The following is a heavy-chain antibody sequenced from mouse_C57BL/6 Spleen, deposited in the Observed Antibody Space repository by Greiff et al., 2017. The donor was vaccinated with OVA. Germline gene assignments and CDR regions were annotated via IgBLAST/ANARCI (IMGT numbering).Heavy chain of an antibody. J-gene: IGHJ4*01. CDR1: GYAFSSSW. D-gene: IGHD2-4*01. V-gene: IGHV1-82*01. Sequence: QVQLQQSGPELVKPGASVKISCKASGYAFSSSWMNWVKQRPGKGLEWIGRIYPGDGDTNYNGKFKGKATLTADKSSSTAYMQLSSLTSEDSAVYFCVYYDYDCYAMDYWGQGTSVTVSS. CDR3: VYYDYDCYAMDY. CDR2: IYPGDGDT.